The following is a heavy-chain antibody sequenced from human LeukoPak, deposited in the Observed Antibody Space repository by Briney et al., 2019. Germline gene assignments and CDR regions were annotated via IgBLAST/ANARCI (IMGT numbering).Heavy chain of an antibody. J-gene: IGHJ4*02. V-gene: IGHV5-51*01. Sequence: GESLKISCKGSGYSFTSYWIGWVRQMPGKGLEWMGIIYPGDSDTRYSPPFQGQVTISADKSISTAFLQWSNLKASDNGMYYCARRDTGSQGAFDYWGQGTLVTVSS. D-gene: IGHD1-26*01. CDR3: ARRDTGSQGAFDY. CDR1: GYSFTSYW. CDR2: IYPGDSDT.